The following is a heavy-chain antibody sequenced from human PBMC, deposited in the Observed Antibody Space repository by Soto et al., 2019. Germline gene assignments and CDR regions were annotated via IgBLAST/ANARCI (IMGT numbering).Heavy chain of an antibody. CDR2: ISGGGGST. J-gene: IGHJ3*01. Sequence: EVQLLESGGGLVQPGGSLRLSCAASGFTFSNYAINWVRLAPGKGLEWVSGISGGGGSTYYADSVKGRFTIFRDTSKNTVFLQMSSLRADDTAVYYCAKGFIVVVTVLRQDDAFDVGSQGTMVTVSS. D-gene: IGHD2-21*02. CDR3: AKGFIVVVTVLRQDDAFDV. CDR1: GFTFSNYA. V-gene: IGHV3-23*01.